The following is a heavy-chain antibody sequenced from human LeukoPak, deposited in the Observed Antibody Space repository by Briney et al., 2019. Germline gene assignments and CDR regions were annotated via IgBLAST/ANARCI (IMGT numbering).Heavy chain of an antibody. D-gene: IGHD3-10*01. V-gene: IGHV3-23*01. J-gene: IGHJ4*02. CDR1: GFTFSSHA. CDR2: ISGSGGST. CDR3: ATSSTTYGSGNYDSRAFED. Sequence: PGGPLRLSCAASGFTFSSHAMNWVRQAPGKGLEWVSVISGSGGSTYYADSVKGRFTISRDNSKNTVYVQMNSLRVEDTAVYYCATSSTTYGSGNYDSRAFEDWGQGTLVTVSS.